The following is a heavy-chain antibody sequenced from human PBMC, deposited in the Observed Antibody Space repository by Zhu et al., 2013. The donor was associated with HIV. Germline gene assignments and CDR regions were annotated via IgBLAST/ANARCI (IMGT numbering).Heavy chain of an antibody. Sequence: VQLQESGPGLVRPSETLSLTCTVSGVSLSSSNYFWGWIRQPPGKGLEWIGTIYFSESTYYNPSLNSRVTISIDTSKNQFSLKLSSVTAADTAVYYCARGNWIQLWLSYFDHWGQGTLVTVSS. D-gene: IGHD5-18*01. CDR3: ARGNWIQLWLSYFDH. J-gene: IGHJ4*02. V-gene: IGHV4-39*07. CDR2: IYFSEST. CDR1: GVSLSSSNYF.